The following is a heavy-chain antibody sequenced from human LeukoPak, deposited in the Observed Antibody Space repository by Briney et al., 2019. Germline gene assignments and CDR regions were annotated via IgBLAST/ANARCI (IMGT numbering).Heavy chain of an antibody. J-gene: IGHJ4*02. CDR3: ARVSYYYGPFDY. CDR1: GGSISSYY. Sequence: SETLSLTCTVSGGSISSYYWGWIRQPPGKGLEWIGYIYYSGSTNYNPSLKSRVTISVDTSKNQFSLKLSSVTAADTAVYYCARVSYYYGPFDYWGQGTLVTVSS. D-gene: IGHD3-10*01. V-gene: IGHV4-59*01. CDR2: IYYSGST.